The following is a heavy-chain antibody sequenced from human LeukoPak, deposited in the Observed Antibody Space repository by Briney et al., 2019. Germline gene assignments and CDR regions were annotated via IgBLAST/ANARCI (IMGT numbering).Heavy chain of an antibody. CDR2: ISWNSGSI. J-gene: IGHJ5*02. CDR3: ARDRRQKGWFDP. CDR1: GFTFDDYA. V-gene: IGHV3-9*01. Sequence: GGSLRLSCAASGFTFDDYAMHWVRQAPGKGLEWVSGISWNSGSIDYADSVKGRFTISRDNAKNSLYLQMNSLRDEDTAVYYCARDRRQKGWFDPWGQGTLVTVSS.